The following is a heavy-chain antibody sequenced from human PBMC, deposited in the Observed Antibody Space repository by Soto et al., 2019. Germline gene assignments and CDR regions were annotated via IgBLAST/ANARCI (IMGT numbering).Heavy chain of an antibody. CDR2: ISYDGSNK. Sequence: PGGSLRLSCAASGFTFSSYAMHWVRQAPGKGLEWVAVISYDGSNKYYADSVKGRFTISRDNSKNTLYLQMNSLRAEDTAVYYCAREQYYYDSSGYGYHYGIDVWGQGTTVTVYS. CDR3: AREQYYYDSSGYGYHYGIDV. V-gene: IGHV3-30-3*01. D-gene: IGHD3-22*01. J-gene: IGHJ6*02. CDR1: GFTFSSYA.